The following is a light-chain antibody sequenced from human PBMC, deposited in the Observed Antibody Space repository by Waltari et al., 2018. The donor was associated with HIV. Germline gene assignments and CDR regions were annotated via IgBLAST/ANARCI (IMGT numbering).Light chain of an antibody. CDR2: GAS. CDR1: QRVSTNY. J-gene: IGKJ1*01. V-gene: IGKV3D-7*01. Sequence: DIVMTQSPATLSLSPGERATLSCRASQRVSTNYLSWYQQKPGHAPRLLIYGASTRATGIPARFSGSGYGTDFTLTISSLQPEDSAVYYCQHDYNFPSTFGQGTKVEIK. CDR3: QHDYNFPST.